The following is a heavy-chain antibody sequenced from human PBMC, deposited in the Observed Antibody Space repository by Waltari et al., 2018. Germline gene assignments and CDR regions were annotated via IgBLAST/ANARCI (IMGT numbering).Heavy chain of an antibody. V-gene: IGHV3-48*03. CDR3: AKALISPIASGAFDI. D-gene: IGHD3-10*01. CDR2: ISFSGRTI. Sequence: ELQLVESGGGLVQPGGSLRLSCAASGFRFSDYEMNWVRQAPGKVLEWVSYISFSGRTIYYADSVRGRFTISRDNAKNSLFLQMNSLRADDTAIYYCAKALISPIASGAFDIWGQGTMVTVSS. CDR1: GFRFSDYE. J-gene: IGHJ3*02.